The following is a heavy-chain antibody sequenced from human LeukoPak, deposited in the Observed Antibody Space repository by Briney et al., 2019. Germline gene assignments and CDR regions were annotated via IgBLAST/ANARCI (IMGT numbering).Heavy chain of an antibody. CDR1: GFTFSSYG. J-gene: IGHJ4*02. Sequence: GGSLRLSCAASGFTFSSYGMSWVRQAPGKGLEWVSAISGSGGSTYYADSVKGRFTISRGNSKNTLYLQMNSLRAEDTAVYYCAKGEVLGYCSGGSRLDHSDYFDYWGQGTLVTVSS. CDR3: AKGEVLGYCSGGSRLDHSDYFDY. CDR2: ISGSGGST. V-gene: IGHV3-23*01. D-gene: IGHD2-15*01.